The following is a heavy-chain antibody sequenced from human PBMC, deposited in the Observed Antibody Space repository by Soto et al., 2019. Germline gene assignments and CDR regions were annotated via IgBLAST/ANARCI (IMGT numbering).Heavy chain of an antibody. V-gene: IGHV4-59*01. CDR1: GGSISSYY. CDR2: IYYSGST. Sequence: QVQLQESGPGLVKPSETLSLTCTVSGGSISSYYWSWIRQPPGKGLEWIGYIYYSGSTNYNPSLKSRVTISVDTSKNQFSLKLSSVNAADTAVYYCARAKYPFYYYMDVWGKGTTVTVSS. J-gene: IGHJ6*03. CDR3: ARAKYPFYYYMDV. D-gene: IGHD6-6*01.